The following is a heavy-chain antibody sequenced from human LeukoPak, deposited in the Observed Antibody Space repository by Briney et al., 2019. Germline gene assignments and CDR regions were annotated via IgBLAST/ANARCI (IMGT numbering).Heavy chain of an antibody. CDR1: GDSISSYY. CDR3: ARGSGYSSSWYDS. CDR2: VSYSGST. V-gene: IGHV4-59*01. Sequence: SETLSLTCTVSGDSISSYYWSWIRQPPGKGLEWIAYVSYSGSTNYHSSLKSRVTISLDTSKNQFSLKLSSVTAADTAVYYCARGSGYSSSWYDSWGQGTLVTVSS. D-gene: IGHD6-13*01. J-gene: IGHJ5*01.